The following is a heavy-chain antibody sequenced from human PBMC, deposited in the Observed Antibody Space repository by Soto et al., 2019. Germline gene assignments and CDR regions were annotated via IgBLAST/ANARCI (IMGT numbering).Heavy chain of an antibody. CDR2: IWYDGSNK. D-gene: IGHD1-26*01. CDR1: GVTFSSYG. CDR3: ARPGGWELTVEGSAFDI. Sequence: PGGSLRLSCAASGVTFSSYGMHWVRQAPGKGLEWVAVIWYDGSNKYYADSVKGRFTISRDNSKDTLYLQMNSLRAEDTAVYYCARPGGWELTVEGSAFDIWGQGTMVTVSS. V-gene: IGHV3-33*01. J-gene: IGHJ3*02.